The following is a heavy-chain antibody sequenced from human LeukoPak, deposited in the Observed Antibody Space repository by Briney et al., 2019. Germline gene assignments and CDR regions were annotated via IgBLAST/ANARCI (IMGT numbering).Heavy chain of an antibody. V-gene: IGHV4-59*08. J-gene: IGHJ4*02. CDR1: GGSISSYY. Sequence: SETLSLTCTVSGGSISSYYWSWIRQPPGKGLEWIGYIYYRGSTNYNPSLKSRVTISVDTSKNQFSLKLSSVTAADTAVYYCARRMVVAATNYFDYWGQGTLVTVSS. CDR2: IYYRGST. CDR3: ARRMVVAATNYFDY. D-gene: IGHD2-15*01.